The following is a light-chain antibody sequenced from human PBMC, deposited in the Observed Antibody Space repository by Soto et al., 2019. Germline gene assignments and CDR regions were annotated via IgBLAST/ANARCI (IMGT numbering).Light chain of an antibody. Sequence: QSVLTQPPSVSGTPGQRVTISCSGSSSNIGSNYVYWYQQLPGTAPKLLIYSNNQRPSGVPDRFSGSKSGTSASLAISGLRSEDEADYYCAAWDDSLSGVVFGGGIKLTVL. CDR2: SNN. J-gene: IGLJ2*01. CDR1: SSNIGSNY. V-gene: IGLV1-47*02. CDR3: AAWDDSLSGVV.